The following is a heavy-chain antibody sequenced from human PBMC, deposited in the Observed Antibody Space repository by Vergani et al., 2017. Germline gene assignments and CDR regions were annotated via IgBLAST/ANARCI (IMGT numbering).Heavy chain of an antibody. CDR2: ISGSGGST. CDR3: AKVGPRYCSGGSCYGPD. J-gene: IGHJ4*02. Sequence: EVQLLESGGGLVQPGGSLRLSCAASGFTFSSYAMSWVRQAPGKGLEWVSAISGSGGSTYYADSVKGRFTISRDNSKNTLYLQMNSLRAEDTAVYYCAKVGPRYCSGGSCYGPDWGQGTLVTVSS. CDR1: GFTFSSYA. D-gene: IGHD2-15*01. V-gene: IGHV3-23*01.